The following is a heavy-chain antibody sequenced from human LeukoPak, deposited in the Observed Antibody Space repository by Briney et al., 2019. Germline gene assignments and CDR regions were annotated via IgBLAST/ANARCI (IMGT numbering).Heavy chain of an antibody. CDR1: GGSISSYY. Sequence: KPSETLSLTCTVSGGSISSYYWSWIRQPPGKGLEWIGYIYYSGSTNYNPSLKSRVTISVETSNNHFSLKLSSVTAADTAVYYCARLTTVVTPWYFDLWGRGTLVTVSS. V-gene: IGHV4-59*01. J-gene: IGHJ2*01. CDR3: ARLTTVVTPWYFDL. CDR2: IYYSGST. D-gene: IGHD4-23*01.